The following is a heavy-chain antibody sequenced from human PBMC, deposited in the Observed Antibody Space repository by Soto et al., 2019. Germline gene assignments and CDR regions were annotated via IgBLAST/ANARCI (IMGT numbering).Heavy chain of an antibody. CDR3: AGDRSNSPDYFDY. V-gene: IGHV4-30-4*01. J-gene: IGHJ4*02. Sequence: QVQLQESGPGLVKPSQTLSLTCIVSGGSISRDDYYWSWIRQHPVKGLEWVGHIYYSGRTYYNPYLKRRLTVSVDTSKNQFSLKLSSVRAADTAVYFCAGDRSNSPDYFDYWGQGTLVTVSS. CDR1: GGSISRDDYY. CDR2: IYYSGRT. D-gene: IGHD6-6*01.